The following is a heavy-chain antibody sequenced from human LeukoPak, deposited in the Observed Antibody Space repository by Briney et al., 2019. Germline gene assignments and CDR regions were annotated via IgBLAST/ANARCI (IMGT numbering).Heavy chain of an antibody. Sequence: GGSLRLSCAASGFAFSSYAMSWVRQAPGKGLEWVSAISGSGGSTYYADSVKGRFTISRDNSKNTLYLQMNSLRAEDTAVYYCAKDHYGDYAYDYWGQGTLVTVSS. D-gene: IGHD4-17*01. V-gene: IGHV3-23*01. CDR3: AKDHYGDYAYDY. CDR1: GFAFSSYA. CDR2: ISGSGGST. J-gene: IGHJ4*02.